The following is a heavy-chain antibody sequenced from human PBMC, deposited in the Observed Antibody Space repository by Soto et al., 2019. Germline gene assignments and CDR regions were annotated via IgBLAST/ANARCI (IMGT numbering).Heavy chain of an antibody. J-gene: IGHJ4*02. Sequence: SETLSLTCTVSGGSISSSSYYWGWIRQPPGKGLEWIGSIYYSGSTYYNPSLKSRVTISVDTSKNQFSLKLSSVTAADTAVYYCARAVGFRFVVVVAARSVYFDYWGQGTLVTVSS. V-gene: IGHV4-39*01. D-gene: IGHD2-15*01. CDR2: IYYSGST. CDR3: ARAVGFRFVVVVAARSVYFDY. CDR1: GGSISSSSYY.